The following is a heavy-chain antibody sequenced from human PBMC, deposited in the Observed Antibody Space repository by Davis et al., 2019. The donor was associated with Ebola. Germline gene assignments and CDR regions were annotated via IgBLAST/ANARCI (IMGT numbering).Heavy chain of an antibody. V-gene: IGHV1-2*02. CDR2: INPSSGVT. CDR1: EYSFIDYY. Sequence: AASVKVSCKASEYSFIDYYIHWVRQAPGQGLEWMGWINPSSGVTSLAQKFQGRLTLTRDTPIRTASMEVSRLRSGDTAVYYCARGRRSGWAHDGFDIWGQGTLVIVSS. J-gene: IGHJ3*02. D-gene: IGHD6-19*01. CDR3: ARGRRSGWAHDGFDI.